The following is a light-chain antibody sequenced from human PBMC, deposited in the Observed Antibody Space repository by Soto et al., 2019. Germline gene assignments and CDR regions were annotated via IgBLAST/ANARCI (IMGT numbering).Light chain of an antibody. V-gene: IGKV3-20*01. CDR2: GAS. CDR1: QSVSSSY. J-gene: IGKJ1*01. CDR3: QQYGSSPTT. Sequence: EILLTQSPGTLSLSPGERATLSCRASQSVSSSYLAWYQQKPGQAPRFLIYGASTRATGIPDRFSGSGSGTDFTLTISRLEPEDFAVYYCQQYGSSPTTFGQGTKVE.